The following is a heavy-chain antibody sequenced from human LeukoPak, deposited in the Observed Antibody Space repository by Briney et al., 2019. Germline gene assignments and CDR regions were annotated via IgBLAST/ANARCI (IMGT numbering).Heavy chain of an antibody. J-gene: IGHJ4*02. V-gene: IGHV1-18*04. D-gene: IGHD3-10*01. CDR2: ICVYNGNT. CDR1: GYTFTVYY. Sequence: AAVNVSFYASGYTFTVYYMQLVRQAPGQGLGWMGGICVYNGNTNYEQKLQGRVTRTTGTSTSTAYMALPSLRSNDKAVYYCARAWGYMVRRVIKAYLSDYWGQGTLVTAPS. CDR3: ARAWGYMVRRVIKAYLSDY.